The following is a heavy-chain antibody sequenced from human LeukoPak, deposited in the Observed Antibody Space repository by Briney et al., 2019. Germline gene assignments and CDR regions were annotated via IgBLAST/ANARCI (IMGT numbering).Heavy chain of an antibody. D-gene: IGHD3-9*01. CDR1: GGSISSYY. V-gene: IGHV4-59*08. J-gene: IGHJ6*02. CDR3: ARHELQTYYDILTGYSTSGYYGMDV. Sequence: PSETLSLTCTVSGGSISSYYWSWLRQPPGKGLEWIGYIYYSGSTNYNPSLKSRVTISVDTSKNQFSLKLSSVTAADTAVYYCARHELQTYYDILTGYSTSGYYGMDVWGQGTTVTVSS. CDR2: IYYSGST.